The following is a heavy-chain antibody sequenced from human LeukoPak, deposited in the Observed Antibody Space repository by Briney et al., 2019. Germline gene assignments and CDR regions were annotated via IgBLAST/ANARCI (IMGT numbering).Heavy chain of an antibody. D-gene: IGHD2-8*01. CDR1: GFTFSSYG. V-gene: IGHV3-30*03. Sequence: PGGSLRLSCAASGFTFSSYGMHWVRQAPGKGLEWVAVISYDGSNKYYADSVKGRFTISRDNAKNSLYLQMNSLRAEDTAVYYCARMYGYWGQGTLVTVSS. J-gene: IGHJ4*02. CDR3: ARMYGY. CDR2: ISYDGSNK.